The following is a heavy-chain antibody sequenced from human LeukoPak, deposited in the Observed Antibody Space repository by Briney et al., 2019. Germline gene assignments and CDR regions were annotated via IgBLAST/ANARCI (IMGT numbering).Heavy chain of an antibody. V-gene: IGHV4-34*01. Sequence: PSETLSLTCAVYGGSFSGYYWSWIRQPPGKGLEWIGEINHSGSTNYNPSLKSRVTISVDTSKNQFSLKLSSVTAADTAVYYCARRPVDYGDYDAFDIWGQGTTVTVSS. CDR3: ARRPVDYGDYDAFDI. J-gene: IGHJ3*02. CDR2: INHSGST. D-gene: IGHD4-17*01. CDR1: GGSFSGYY.